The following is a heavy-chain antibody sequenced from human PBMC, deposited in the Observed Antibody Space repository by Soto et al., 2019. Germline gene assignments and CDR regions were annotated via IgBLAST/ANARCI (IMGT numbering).Heavy chain of an antibody. J-gene: IGHJ5*02. D-gene: IGHD6-13*01. CDR3: ARGYSAVNWFDP. CDR1: GGSFSGYY. V-gene: IGHV4-34*01. Sequence: SETLSLTCAVYGGSFSGYYWSWIRQPPGKGLEWIGEINHSGSTNYNPSLKSRVTISVDTSKNQFSLKLSSVTAADTAVYYCARGYSAVNWFDPWGQGTLVTVPS. CDR2: INHSGST.